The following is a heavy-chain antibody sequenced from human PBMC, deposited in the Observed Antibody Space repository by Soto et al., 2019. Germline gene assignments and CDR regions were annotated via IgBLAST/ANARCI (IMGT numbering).Heavy chain of an antibody. J-gene: IGHJ6*02. Sequence: QVQLVESGGGVVQPGRSLRLSCAASGFTFSSYGMHWVRQAPGKGLEWEAVILYDGSNKYYAGSVKGRFTISRDNSKNTLYRQMNGLRGEDTAVYYCARELRYCDCLLYGCMDVWGQGTTVTVSS. CDR2: ILYDGSNK. CDR3: ARELRYCDCLLYGCMDV. CDR1: GFTFSSYG. D-gene: IGHD3-9*01. V-gene: IGHV3-33*01.